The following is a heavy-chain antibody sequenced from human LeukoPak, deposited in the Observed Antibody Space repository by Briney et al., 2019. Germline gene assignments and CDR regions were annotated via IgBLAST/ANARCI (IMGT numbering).Heavy chain of an antibody. CDR1: EFSVGSNY. CDR3: ARDEMEHFGSYYAF. V-gene: IGHV3-66*01. J-gene: IGHJ4*02. Sequence: GGSLRLSCAASEFSVGSNYMTWVRQAPGKGLEWVSLIYSGGSTYYADSVKGRFTISRDNSKNTLYLQMNSLRAEDTAVYYCARDEMEHFGSYYAFWGQGELVSVSS. D-gene: IGHD3-3*02. CDR2: IYSGGST.